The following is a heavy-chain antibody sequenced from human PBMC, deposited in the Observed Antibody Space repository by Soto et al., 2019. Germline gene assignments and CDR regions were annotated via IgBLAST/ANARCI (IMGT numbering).Heavy chain of an antibody. CDR2: IHYSGST. CDR3: APTNCSGGSCHIDY. D-gene: IGHD2-15*01. J-gene: IGHJ4*02. CDR1: GGSISSSSYY. V-gene: IGHV4-39*01. Sequence: SETLSLTCTVSGGSISSSSYYWGWIRQPPEKGLEWIGNIHYSGSTYYNPSLKSRVTISVDTSKNQFSLKVSSVTAADTAVYYCAPTNCSGGSCHIDYWGQGTLVTVSS.